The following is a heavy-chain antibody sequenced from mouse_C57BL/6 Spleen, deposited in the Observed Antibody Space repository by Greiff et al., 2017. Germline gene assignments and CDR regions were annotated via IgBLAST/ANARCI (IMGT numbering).Heavy chain of an antibody. J-gene: IGHJ4*01. Sequence: QVQLKESGAELVRPGTSVKVSCKASGYAFTNYLIEWVKQRPGQGLEWIGVINPGSGGTNYNEKFKGKATLTADKSSSTAYMQLSILTSEDSAVYFCAKTDGPYAMDYWGQGTSVTVSS. D-gene: IGHD2-3*01. CDR3: AKTDGPYAMDY. CDR1: GYAFTNYL. CDR2: INPGSGGT. V-gene: IGHV1-54*01.